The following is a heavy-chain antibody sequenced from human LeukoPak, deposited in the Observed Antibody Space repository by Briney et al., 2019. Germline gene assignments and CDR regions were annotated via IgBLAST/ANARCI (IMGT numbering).Heavy chain of an antibody. D-gene: IGHD1-26*01. CDR2: ISGGGSTT. CDR1: GFTFSTYA. Sequence: PGGSLRLSCAASGFTFSTYAMTWVRRAPGKGLEWVSTISGGGSTTYYADSLKGRFTISRDNSKNTLYLQMDSLRTEDPAVYYCAKRSTSGSQRWFDPWGQGTLVTVSS. J-gene: IGHJ5*02. CDR3: AKRSTSGSQRWFDP. V-gene: IGHV3-23*01.